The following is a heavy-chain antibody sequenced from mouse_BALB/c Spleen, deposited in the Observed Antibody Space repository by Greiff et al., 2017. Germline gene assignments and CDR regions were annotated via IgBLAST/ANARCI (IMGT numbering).Heavy chain of an antibody. J-gene: IGHJ3*01. CDR1: GYTFTDYW. CDR2: IDTSDSYT. Sequence: QVQLQQPGAELVMPGASVKMSCKASGYTFTDYWMHWVKQRPGQGLEWIGAIDTSDSYTSYNQKFKGKATLTVDESSSTAYMQLSSLTSEDSAVYYCARGGLRRGCAYWGQGTLVTVSA. V-gene: IGHV1-69*01. D-gene: IGHD2-2*01. CDR3: ARGGLRRGCAY.